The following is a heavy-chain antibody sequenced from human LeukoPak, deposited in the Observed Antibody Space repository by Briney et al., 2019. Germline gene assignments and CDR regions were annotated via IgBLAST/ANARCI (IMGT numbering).Heavy chain of an antibody. Sequence: GGSLRLSCAASGFTFSSYSMNWVRQAPGEGLEWVSYISSSSSTIYYADSVKGRFTISRDNAKNSLYLQMNSLRAEDTAVYYCAREPLFYDFWSGYYDYWGQGTLVTVSS. CDR2: ISSSSSTI. V-gene: IGHV3-48*01. CDR3: AREPLFYDFWSGYYDY. D-gene: IGHD3-3*01. CDR1: GFTFSSYS. J-gene: IGHJ4*02.